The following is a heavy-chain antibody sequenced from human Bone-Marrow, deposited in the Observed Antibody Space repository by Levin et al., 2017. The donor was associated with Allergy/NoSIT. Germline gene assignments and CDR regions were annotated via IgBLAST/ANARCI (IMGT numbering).Heavy chain of an antibody. Sequence: SQTLSLTCAISGDRVSSNSVTWNWIRQSPSRGLQWLGRTYYRSKWHDDYAVSVESRISFNPDTSKNQFSLQLKSVTPEDTAVYYCARVSRSFTVFDAFDIWGQGTMVTVSS. CDR2: TYYRSKWHD. CDR3: ARVSRSFTVFDAFDI. J-gene: IGHJ3*02. D-gene: IGHD2/OR15-2a*01. V-gene: IGHV6-1*01. CDR1: GDRVSSNSVT.